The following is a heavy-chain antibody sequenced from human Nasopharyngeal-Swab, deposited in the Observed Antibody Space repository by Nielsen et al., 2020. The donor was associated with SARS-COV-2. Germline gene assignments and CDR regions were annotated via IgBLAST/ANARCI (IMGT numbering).Heavy chain of an antibody. CDR2: IRSKPNNYAT. Sequence: GESLKISCAASGFSFSGSAMHWVRQASGKGLEWVGRIRSKPNNYATAYAASVRGRFTISRDDSKHTAYLQMNSLKTEDTAMYYCARDLYDFWSGPPWEYFGYWGQGTLVTVSS. D-gene: IGHD3-3*01. CDR1: GFSFSGSA. V-gene: IGHV3-73*01. J-gene: IGHJ4*02. CDR3: ARDLYDFWSGPPWEYFGY.